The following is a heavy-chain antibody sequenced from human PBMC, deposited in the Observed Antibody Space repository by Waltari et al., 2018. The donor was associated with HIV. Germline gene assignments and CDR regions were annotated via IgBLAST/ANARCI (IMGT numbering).Heavy chain of an antibody. Sequence: EVQLLESGGGLVQHGGSLRLSCVASGFTFSSYAMTWVRQAPGRGPDWVSAMSGSGGSTYYADSVKGRFTISRDNSKNTLYLQMNSLRAEDTAVYYCAKVGTYYYDSNLRARGGYFDYWGQGTLVTVSS. V-gene: IGHV3-23*01. J-gene: IGHJ4*02. CDR1: GFTFSSYA. CDR2: MSGSGGST. D-gene: IGHD3-22*01. CDR3: AKVGTYYYDSNLRARGGYFDY.